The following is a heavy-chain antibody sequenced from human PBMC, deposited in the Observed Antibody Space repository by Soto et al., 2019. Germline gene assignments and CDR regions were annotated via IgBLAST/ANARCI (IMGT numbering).Heavy chain of an antibody. CDR3: ARGRYGDY. V-gene: IGHV1-18*01. CDR1: GYAFTTYG. J-gene: IGHJ4*02. CDR2: ISAHNGNT. D-gene: IGHD1-1*01. Sequence: QVHLVQSGAEVKKPGASVKVSCKGSGYAFTTYGITWVRQAPGQGLEWMGWISAHNGNTNYAQKLQGRVTGTRDPSTSTAYMELRSLRSADTAVYYCARGRYGDYWGQGALVTVSS.